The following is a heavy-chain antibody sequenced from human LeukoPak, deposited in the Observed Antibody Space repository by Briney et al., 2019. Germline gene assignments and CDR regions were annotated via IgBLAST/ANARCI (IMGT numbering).Heavy chain of an antibody. J-gene: IGHJ5*02. CDR3: ARSPKRYGDYGNWFDP. CDR1: GFTFSDYY. V-gene: IGHV3-11*04. D-gene: IGHD4-17*01. Sequence: GGSLRLSCAASGFTFSDYYMSWIRQAPGKGLEWVSYSSSSGSTIYYADSVKGRFTISRDNAKNSLYLQMNSLRAEDTAVYYCARSPKRYGDYGNWFDPWGQGTLVTVSS. CDR2: SSSSGSTI.